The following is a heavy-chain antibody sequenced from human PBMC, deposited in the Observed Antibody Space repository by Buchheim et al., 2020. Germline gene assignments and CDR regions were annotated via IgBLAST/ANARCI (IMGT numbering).Heavy chain of an antibody. D-gene: IGHD2-2*01. CDR1: GFTFSSYA. CDR3: ARAHIVVVPAAMYYYGMDV. Sequence: EVQLLESGGGLVQPGGSLRLSCAASGFTFSSYAMSWVRQAPGKGLEWVSVFSGSGGTTYYADSVRGRFTISRDNAKNSLYLQMNSLRAEDTAVYYCARAHIVVVPAAMYYYGMDVWGQGTT. V-gene: IGHV3-23*01. CDR2: FSGSGGTT. J-gene: IGHJ6*02.